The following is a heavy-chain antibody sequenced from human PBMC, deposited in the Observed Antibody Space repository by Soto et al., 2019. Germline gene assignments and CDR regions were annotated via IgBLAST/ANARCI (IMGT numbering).Heavy chain of an antibody. Sequence: GASVKVCCKASGYTFTIYAIHWVRQAPGQRLEWMGWINAGNGNTKYSQKFQGRVTITRDTSASTAYMELSSLRSEDTAVYYCARDQISHADYWGQGTLVTVSS. D-gene: IGHD2-15*01. CDR2: INAGNGNT. J-gene: IGHJ4*02. CDR1: GYTFTIYA. CDR3: ARDQISHADY. V-gene: IGHV1-3*01.